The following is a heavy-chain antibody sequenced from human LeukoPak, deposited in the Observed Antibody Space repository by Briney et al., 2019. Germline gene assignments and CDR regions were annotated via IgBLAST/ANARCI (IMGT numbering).Heavy chain of an antibody. V-gene: IGHV3-23*01. Sequence: PGGSLRLSCAASGFTFSSYAMSWVRQAPGKGLEWVSAISGSGGSTYYADSVKGRFTISRDNSKNTLYLQMNSLRDEDTAVYYCATLRRKLLLLTVGWFDPWGQGTLVTVSS. CDR2: ISGSGGST. D-gene: IGHD2-2*01. CDR1: GFTFSSYA. J-gene: IGHJ5*02. CDR3: ATLRRKLLLLTVGWFDP.